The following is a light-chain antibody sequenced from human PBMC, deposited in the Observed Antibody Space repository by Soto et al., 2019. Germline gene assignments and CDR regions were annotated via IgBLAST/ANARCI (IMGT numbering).Light chain of an antibody. Sequence: VVMTQYPLALPGTLGQPASISGRSNQSLVHSDGIAYFSWFQQRPGQSPRRLIYKVSNRDSEVPARFSGSGSGTDFALKISRVQAEDVGVYCCMQGTHWPITFCQVTRLEIK. J-gene: IGKJ5*01. CDR1: QSLVHSDGIAY. V-gene: IGKV2-30*02. CDR2: KVS. CDR3: MQGTHWPIT.